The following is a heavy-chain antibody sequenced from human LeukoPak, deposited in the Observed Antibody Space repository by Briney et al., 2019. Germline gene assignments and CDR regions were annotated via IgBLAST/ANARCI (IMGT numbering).Heavy chain of an antibody. CDR2: ISYDGNSK. D-gene: IGHD6-19*01. J-gene: IGHJ5*02. CDR3: AKDLYGSGWYNYFDP. CDR1: GFTFRNAG. V-gene: IGHV3-30*18. Sequence: GGSLRLSCAVSGFTFRNAGMNWVRQAPGKGLEWVAMISYDGNSKQYADLVKGRFTISRDNSKNTLYLQMNSLRTEDTAVYHCAKDLYGSGWYNYFDPWGQGALVTVSS.